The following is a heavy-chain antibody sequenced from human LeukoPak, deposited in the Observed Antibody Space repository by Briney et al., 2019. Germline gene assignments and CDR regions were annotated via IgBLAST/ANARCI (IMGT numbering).Heavy chain of an antibody. V-gene: IGHV3-48*03. D-gene: IGHD1-1*01. Sequence: GGSLRLSCAASGFTFSDYGMNWARQAPGKGLEWVSYISSSPINIYYADSVRGRFTISRDNAKNSVFLQMNSLRAEDTAVYYCARGSADDDDKWIDPWGQGTLVTVSS. CDR3: ARGSADDDDKWIDP. CDR2: ISSSPINI. J-gene: IGHJ5*02. CDR1: GFTFSDYG.